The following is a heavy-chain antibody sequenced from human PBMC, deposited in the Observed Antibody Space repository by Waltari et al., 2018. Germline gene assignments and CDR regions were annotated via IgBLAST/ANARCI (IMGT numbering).Heavy chain of an antibody. CDR2: IWYDGSNK. V-gene: IGHV3-33*01. CDR1: GFTFRSYG. J-gene: IGHJ4*02. Sequence: QVQLVESGGGVVQPGRSLRLSCAAAGFTFRSYGMHRVRQDPGRGLEWLAVIWYDGSNKYYADSVKGRFTISRDNSKNTLYLQMNSLRAEDTAVYYCARELGEYIDLGFDYWGQGTLVTVSS. CDR3: ARELGEYIDLGFDY. D-gene: IGHD6-6*01.